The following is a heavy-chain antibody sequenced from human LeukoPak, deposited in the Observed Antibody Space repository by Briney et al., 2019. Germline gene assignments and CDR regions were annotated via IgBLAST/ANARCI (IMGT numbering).Heavy chain of an antibody. V-gene: IGHV3-23*01. CDR1: GFTFSSYA. CDR2: ISGSGGST. D-gene: IGHD3-22*01. CDR3: AKGQDGTYYYDSSGYYGFDY. Sequence: QPEGSLRLSCAASGFTFSSYAMSWVRQAPGKGLEWVSAISGSGGSTYYADSVKGRFTISRDNSKNTLYLQMNSLRAEDTAVYYCAKGQDGTYYYDSSGYYGFDYWGQGTLVTVSS. J-gene: IGHJ4*02.